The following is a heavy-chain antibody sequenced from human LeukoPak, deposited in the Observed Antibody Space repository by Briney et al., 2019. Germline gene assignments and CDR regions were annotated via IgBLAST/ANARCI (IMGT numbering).Heavy chain of an antibody. CDR1: GYTFTNYD. J-gene: IGHJ5*02. CDR2: MNPNSGYT. Sequence: ASVKVSCKASGYTFTNYDVNCVRQATGQGLEWMGWMNPNSGYTGHAQKFQGRVTMTRNTSISTAYMELSSLRSEDTAVYYCARGPAASHRNWFDTWAREPWSPSPQ. D-gene: IGHD2-15*01. CDR3: ARGPAASHRNWFDT. V-gene: IGHV1-8*01.